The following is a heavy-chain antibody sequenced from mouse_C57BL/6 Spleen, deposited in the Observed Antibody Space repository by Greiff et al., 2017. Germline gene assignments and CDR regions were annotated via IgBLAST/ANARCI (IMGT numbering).Heavy chain of an antibody. V-gene: IGHV1-66*01. CDR1: GYSFTSYY. J-gene: IGHJ2*01. CDR2: IYPGSGNT. D-gene: IGHD1-1*01. Sequence: QVQLKESGPELVKPGASVKISCKASGYSFTSYYIHWVKQRPGQGLEWIGWIYPGSGNTKYNEKFKGKATLTADTSSSTAYMQLSSLTSEDSAVYYCAREDYYGSYGGYWGQGTTLTVSS. CDR3: AREDYYGSYGGY.